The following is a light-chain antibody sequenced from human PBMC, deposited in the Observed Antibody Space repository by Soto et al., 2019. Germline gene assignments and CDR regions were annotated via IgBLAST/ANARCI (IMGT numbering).Light chain of an antibody. CDR1: QSVLYSSKNKNY. CDR3: QQYYSSPIT. V-gene: IGKV4-1*01. CDR2: WAS. Sequence: EILIAQSQDSLAVSLGERATINCKSSQSVLYSSKNKNYLAWYQQKPGQPPKLLIYWASIRESGVPDRFSGSGSGTDFTLTISSLQAEDVALYYCQQYYSSPITFGQGTRLEIK. J-gene: IGKJ5*01.